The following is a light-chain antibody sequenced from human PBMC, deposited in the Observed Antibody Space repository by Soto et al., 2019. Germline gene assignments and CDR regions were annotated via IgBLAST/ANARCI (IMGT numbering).Light chain of an antibody. J-gene: IGLJ1*01. V-gene: IGLV2-11*01. Sequence: QSALTQPRSVSGSPGQSVTISCTGTSSDVGGYNYVSWYQQHPGKAPKLMIYEVTKRPSGVPDRFSGSKSGNTASLTVSGLQAEDEADYYCSSYAGSSTLYVFGTGTKVTVL. CDR2: EVT. CDR1: SSDVGGYNY. CDR3: SSYAGSSTLYV.